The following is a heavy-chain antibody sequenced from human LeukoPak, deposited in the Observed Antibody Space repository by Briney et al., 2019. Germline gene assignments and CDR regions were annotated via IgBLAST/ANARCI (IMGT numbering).Heavy chain of an antibody. CDR3: ARSSMFRGVTFDY. CDR1: GGSVNSSSYY. Sequence: SETLSLTCTVSGGSVNSSSYYWGWIRQPPGKALEWIGSVYHSGYTYYNPSLKGRVTISIDTSKNQFSLRLSSVTAADTAVYYCARSSMFRGVTFDYWGQGTLVTVSS. J-gene: IGHJ4*02. D-gene: IGHD3-10*01. V-gene: IGHV4-39*01. CDR2: VYHSGYT.